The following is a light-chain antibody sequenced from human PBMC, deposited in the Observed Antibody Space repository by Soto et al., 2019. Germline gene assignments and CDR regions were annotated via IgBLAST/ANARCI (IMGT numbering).Light chain of an antibody. CDR3: QQYDNLPHT. J-gene: IGKJ4*01. V-gene: IGKV1-33*01. CDR2: DAS. CDR1: QDISNY. Sequence: DIQMTQSPSSLSASVGDRVTITCQASQDISNYLNWYQQKPGKAPKLLIYDASNLEAGVPSRLSGSGSGTDFTFTISSLQPEDIATYYCQQYDNLPHTFVCGTKVGIK.